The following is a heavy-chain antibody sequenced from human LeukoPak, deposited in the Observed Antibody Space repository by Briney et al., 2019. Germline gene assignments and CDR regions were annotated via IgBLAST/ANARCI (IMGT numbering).Heavy chain of an antibody. V-gene: IGHV3-33*01. D-gene: IGHD3-22*01. CDR3: ARDSYYNENSDDYTPWYFDL. J-gene: IGHJ2*01. CDR2: IWFDGSKK. Sequence: GRSLRLSCAASGFTFSRYGMHWVRQAPGKGLEWAAVIWFDGSKKFYAESVKGRFTISRDNSKNTLYLQIISLRAEDTAVYFCARDSYYNENSDDYTPWYFDLWGRGTLVTVSS. CDR1: GFTFSRYG.